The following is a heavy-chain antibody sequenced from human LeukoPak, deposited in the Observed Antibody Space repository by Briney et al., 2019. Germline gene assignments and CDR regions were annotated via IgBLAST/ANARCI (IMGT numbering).Heavy chain of an antibody. CDR1: GGTFTSFA. Sequence: SVKVSCKASGGTFTSFAISWVRQAPGQGLEWMGEIIPIFETANYAQRFQGRVTITADESTSTGYMELSSLTSEDTAVYYCARDPSYGSGTYFNLDYWGRGTLVTVSS. D-gene: IGHD3-10*01. V-gene: IGHV1-69*13. J-gene: IGHJ4*02. CDR3: ARDPSYGSGTYFNLDY. CDR2: IIPIFETA.